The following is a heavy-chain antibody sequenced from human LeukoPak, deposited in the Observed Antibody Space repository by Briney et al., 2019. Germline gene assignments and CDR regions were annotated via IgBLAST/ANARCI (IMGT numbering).Heavy chain of an antibody. CDR3: ARDLRGWSNNWFDP. CDR1: GGSISSGGYY. V-gene: IGHV4-31*03. Sequence: PSETQSLTCTVSGGSISSGGYYWSWIRQHPGRGLEWIGYIYYSGSTYYNPSLKSRVTVSVDTSKNQFSLKLSSVTAADTAVYYCARDLRGWSNNWFDPWGQGTLVTVSS. J-gene: IGHJ5*02. CDR2: IYYSGST. D-gene: IGHD6-19*01.